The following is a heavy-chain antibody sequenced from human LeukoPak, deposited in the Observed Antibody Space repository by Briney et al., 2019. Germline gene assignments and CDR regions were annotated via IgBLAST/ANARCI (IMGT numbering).Heavy chain of an antibody. V-gene: IGHV4-39*07. CDR1: GGSISGSTSY. Sequence: SETLSLTCTVSGGSISGSTSYWGWIRQSPGKGLEWIGLLNYSGTTYYNPSFNSRVSISIDRSRTQFSLKLSSVTAADTAFYYCSRYDSDTGDFDPWGQGTLVTVSS. J-gene: IGHJ5*02. D-gene: IGHD3-10*01. CDR3: SRYDSDTGDFDP. CDR2: LNYSGTT.